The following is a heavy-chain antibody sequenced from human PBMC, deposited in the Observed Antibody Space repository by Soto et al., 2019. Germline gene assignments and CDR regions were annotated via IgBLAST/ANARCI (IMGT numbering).Heavy chain of an antibody. V-gene: IGHV3-23*01. Sequence: GGSLRLSGAPSGFTFSNYAMSWVRQAPGKGLEWVSGISGSGGSANFADSVKGRFTLSRDDSKNTLYLQMNSLRVEDTAVYYCAQDRGYWCYNGMDVWGQGTTVTVSS. J-gene: IGHJ6*02. CDR3: AQDRGYWCYNGMDV. D-gene: IGHD2-8*01. CDR1: GFTFSNYA. CDR2: ISGSGGSA.